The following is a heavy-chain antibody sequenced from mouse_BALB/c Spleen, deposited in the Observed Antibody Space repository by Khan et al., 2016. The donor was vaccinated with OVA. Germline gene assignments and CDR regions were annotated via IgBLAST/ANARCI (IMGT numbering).Heavy chain of an antibody. V-gene: IGHV2-9*02. D-gene: IGHD1-3*01. CDR3: ARLEDI. CDR1: GFSLTSYG. CDR2: IWPGGST. J-gene: IGHJ2*01. Sequence: QVQLKQSGPGLVAPSQSLSITCTVSGFSLTSYGVHWVRQPPGKGLEWLGVIWPGGSTTYNPAPMSRRSFTKENSKSQVFLKMNSLQTDDTAMYYCARLEDIWGQGTTLTVSS.